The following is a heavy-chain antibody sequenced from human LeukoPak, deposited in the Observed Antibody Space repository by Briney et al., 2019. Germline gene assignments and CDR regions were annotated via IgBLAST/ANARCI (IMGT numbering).Heavy chain of an antibody. J-gene: IGHJ3*02. V-gene: IGHV1-18*01. CDR3: ARDYHVDSSGYSWHDAFDI. D-gene: IGHD3-22*01. CDR2: ISAYNGNT. CDR1: GYTFTSYG. Sequence: ASVKVSCKASGYTFTSYGISWVRQAPGQGLEWMGWISAYNGNTNYAQKLQGRVTMTTDTSTSTAYMELRSLRSDDTAVYYCARDYHVDSSGYSWHDAFDIWGQGTMVTVSS.